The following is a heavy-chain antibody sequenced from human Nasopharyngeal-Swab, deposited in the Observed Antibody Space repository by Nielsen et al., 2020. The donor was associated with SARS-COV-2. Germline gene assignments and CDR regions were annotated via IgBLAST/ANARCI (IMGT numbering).Heavy chain of an antibody. J-gene: IGHJ4*02. D-gene: IGHD1-26*01. CDR1: GYIFTSYW. CDR2: IYPADSDS. V-gene: IGHV5-51*01. CDR3: VRRAFSASYCYFDH. Sequence: GESLKISCKGSGYIFTSYWIGWVRQMPGKGLEWMGIIYPADSDSRYSLSFQGQVSISVDKSISTAYLQWNTLKASDTAIYYCVRRAFSASYCYFDHWGPGTLVTVSS.